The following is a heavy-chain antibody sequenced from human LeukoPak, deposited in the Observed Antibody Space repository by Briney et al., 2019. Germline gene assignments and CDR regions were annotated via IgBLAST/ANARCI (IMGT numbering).Heavy chain of an antibody. CDR2: ISGSGGST. CDR3: AKDWGPYDSSGYAFDI. V-gene: IGHV3-23*01. CDR1: GFTFSSYG. D-gene: IGHD3-22*01. Sequence: AGGSLRLSCAASGFTFSSYGMSWVRQAPGKGLEWVSAISGSGGSTYYADSVKGRFTISRDNSKNTLYLQMNSLRAEDTAVYYCAKDWGPYDSSGYAFDIWGQGTMVTVSS. J-gene: IGHJ3*02.